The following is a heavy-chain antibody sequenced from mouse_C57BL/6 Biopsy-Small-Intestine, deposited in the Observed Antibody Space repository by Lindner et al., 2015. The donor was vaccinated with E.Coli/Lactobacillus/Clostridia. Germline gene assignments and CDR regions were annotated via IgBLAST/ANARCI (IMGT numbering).Heavy chain of an antibody. CDR1: GYAFSSSW. V-gene: IGHV1-82*01. CDR2: IYPGDGDT. CDR3: ARSRTTVVATRYAMDY. J-gene: IGHJ4*01. D-gene: IGHD1-1*01. Sequence: VQLQESGPELVKPGASVKISCKASGYAFSSSWMNWVKQRPGKGLEWIGRIYPGDGDTNYNEKFKGKATFTADTSSNTAYMQLSSLTTEDSAVYYCARSRTTVVATRYAMDYWGQGTSVTVSS.